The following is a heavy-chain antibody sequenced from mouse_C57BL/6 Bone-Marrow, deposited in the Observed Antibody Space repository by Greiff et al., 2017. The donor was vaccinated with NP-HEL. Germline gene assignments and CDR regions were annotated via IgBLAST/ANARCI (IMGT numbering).Heavy chain of an antibody. CDR2: INPGSGAT. Sequence: QVQLKQSGAELVRPGTSVKVSCKASGYAFTNYLIEWVKQRPGQGLEWIGVINPGSGATNYNEKFKGKATLTADKSSSTAYMQLSSLTSEDSAVYFCARRAPITTVVDYWGQGTTLTVSS. D-gene: IGHD1-1*01. CDR1: GYAFTNYL. V-gene: IGHV1-54*01. CDR3: ARRAPITTVVDY. J-gene: IGHJ2*01.